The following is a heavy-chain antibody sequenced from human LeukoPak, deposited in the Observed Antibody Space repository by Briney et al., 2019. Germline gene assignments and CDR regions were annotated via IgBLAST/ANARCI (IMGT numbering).Heavy chain of an antibody. Sequence: SETLSLTCTVSGGSISSSSYYWGWIRQPPGKGLEWIGSIYCSGSTYYNPSLKSRVTISVDTSKNQFSLKLSSVTAADTAVYYCASLVVVPAAIHYWGQGTLVTVSS. CDR1: GGSISSSSYY. D-gene: IGHD2-2*01. J-gene: IGHJ4*02. CDR3: ASLVVVPAAIHY. V-gene: IGHV4-39*01. CDR2: IYCSGST.